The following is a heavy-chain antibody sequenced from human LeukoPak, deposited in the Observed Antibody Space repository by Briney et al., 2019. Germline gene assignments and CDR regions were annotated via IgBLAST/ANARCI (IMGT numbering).Heavy chain of an antibody. V-gene: IGHV3-30*04. J-gene: IGHJ4*02. Sequence: GGSLRLSCAASGFTFSSYAMHWVRQAPGKGLEWVAVISYDGSNKYYADSVKGRFTISRDNSKNMLYLQMNSLRAEDTAVYYCARGVWSSDYWGQGTLVTVSS. CDR3: ARGVWSSDY. CDR1: GFTFSSYA. CDR2: ISYDGSNK. D-gene: IGHD2-8*02.